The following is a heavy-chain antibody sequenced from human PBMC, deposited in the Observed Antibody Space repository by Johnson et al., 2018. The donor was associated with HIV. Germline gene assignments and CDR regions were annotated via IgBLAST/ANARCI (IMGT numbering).Heavy chain of an antibody. V-gene: IGHV3-33*01. D-gene: IGHD1-1*01. J-gene: IGHJ3*02. Sequence: QVQLVESGGGAVQPGGSLRLSCVASGFSFSTYGMHWLRQAPGKGLEWVAVIYSGGTTERYVESVKGRFTLSRDDSENTLYLQMNTLTVEDTAVYYCARDLWSRPGADALEMWGQGTMVTVSS. CDR2: IYSGGTTE. CDR1: GFSFSTYG. CDR3: ARDLWSRPGADALEM.